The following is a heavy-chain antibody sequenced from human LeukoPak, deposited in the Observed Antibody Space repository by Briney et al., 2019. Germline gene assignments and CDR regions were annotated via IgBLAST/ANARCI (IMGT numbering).Heavy chain of an antibody. CDR2: ISRSGSTK. D-gene: IGHD6-19*01. CDR3: ATSSGSY. V-gene: IGHV3-11*01. Sequence: PGGSLRLSCAASGFTFSDYNMRWIRQAPGKGLEWVSSISRSGSTKYYADSVKGRFTISRDNAKNSLFLQMNSLRAEDTAVYYCATSSGSYWGQGTLVTVSS. CDR1: GFTFSDYN. J-gene: IGHJ4*02.